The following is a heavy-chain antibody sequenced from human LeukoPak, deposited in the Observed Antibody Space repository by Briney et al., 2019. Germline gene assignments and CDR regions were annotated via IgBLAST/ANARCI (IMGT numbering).Heavy chain of an antibody. Sequence: SETLSLTCAVYGGSFSGYYWSWIRQPPGKGPEWIGEINHSGSTNYNPSLKSRVTISVDTSKNQFSLKLSSVTAADAAVYYCARGQTHYYGSGRLFDPWGQGTLVTVSS. CDR2: INHSGST. D-gene: IGHD3-10*01. CDR1: GGSFSGYY. CDR3: ARGQTHYYGSGRLFDP. J-gene: IGHJ5*02. V-gene: IGHV4-34*01.